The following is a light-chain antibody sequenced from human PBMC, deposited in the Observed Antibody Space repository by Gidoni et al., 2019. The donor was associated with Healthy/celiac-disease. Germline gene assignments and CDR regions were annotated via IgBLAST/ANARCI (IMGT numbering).Light chain of an antibody. J-gene: IGKJ1*01. V-gene: IGKV3-15*01. CDR2: GAS. CDR3: QQDNNWPT. Sequence: EIVMTQSPATLSVSPGERATLSCRASQSVSSNLAWYQQKPGQAPRLLIYGASTRATGIPARFSGSGSVTEFTLTISSLQYEDFAVYYCQQDNNWPTFGQGTKVEIK. CDR1: QSVSSN.